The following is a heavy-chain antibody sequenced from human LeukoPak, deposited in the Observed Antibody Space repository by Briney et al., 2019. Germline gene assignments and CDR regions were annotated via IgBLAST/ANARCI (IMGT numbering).Heavy chain of an antibody. CDR3: ARGGVAPSGGPFFDY. D-gene: IGHD3-10*01. CDR2: VDHSGST. J-gene: IGHJ4*02. V-gene: IGHV4-4*02. CDR1: GGSISSTNW. Sequence: PSETLSLTCGVSGGSISSTNWWSWVRQPPGKGLEWIGEVDHSGSTKYNPALKSRVTISVDKSKNQFSLRLTSVTAADTAVYYCARGGVAPSGGPFFDYWGQGTLVTVSS.